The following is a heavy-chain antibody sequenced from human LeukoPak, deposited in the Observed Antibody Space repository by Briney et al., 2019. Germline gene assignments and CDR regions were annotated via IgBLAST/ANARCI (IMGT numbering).Heavy chain of an antibody. Sequence: GGSLRLSCAASGFSFSTYSMDWVRQAPGKGLEWVSYIVGSSSTIYYADSVKGRFTISRDNAKNSLYLQMDSLRAEDTAVYYCATDSPETAAFDYWGQGTLVTVSS. D-gene: IGHD1-1*01. CDR1: GFSFSTYS. CDR2: IVGSSSTI. J-gene: IGHJ4*02. CDR3: ATDSPETAAFDY. V-gene: IGHV3-48*04.